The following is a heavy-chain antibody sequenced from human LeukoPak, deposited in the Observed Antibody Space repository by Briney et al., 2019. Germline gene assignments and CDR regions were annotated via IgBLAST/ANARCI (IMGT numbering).Heavy chain of an antibody. D-gene: IGHD5-18*01. CDR3: ARSNVDTAMAYYFDY. CDR1: GGSISSYY. Sequence: SETLSLTCTVSGGSISSYYWSWIRQPPGKGLEWIGYIYYSGSTNYNPSLKSRVTISVDTFKNQFSLKLSSVTAADTAVYYCARSNVDTAMAYYFDYWGQGTLVTVSS. V-gene: IGHV4-59*01. CDR2: IYYSGST. J-gene: IGHJ4*02.